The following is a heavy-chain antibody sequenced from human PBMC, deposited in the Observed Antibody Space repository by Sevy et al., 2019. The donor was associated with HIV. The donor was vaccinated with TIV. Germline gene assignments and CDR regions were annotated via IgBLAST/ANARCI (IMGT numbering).Heavy chain of an antibody. D-gene: IGHD3-22*01. V-gene: IGHV3-21*01. CDR3: ARVGITMIDYYYYYMDV. J-gene: IGHJ6*03. CDR2: ISSRSSYI. CDR1: GFTFSSYS. Sequence: GGSLRLSCAASGFTFSSYSMNWVRQAPGKGLEWVSSISSRSSYIYYADSVKGRFTISRDNAKNSLYLQMNSLRAEDTAVYYCARVGITMIDYYYYYMDVWGKGTTVTVSS.